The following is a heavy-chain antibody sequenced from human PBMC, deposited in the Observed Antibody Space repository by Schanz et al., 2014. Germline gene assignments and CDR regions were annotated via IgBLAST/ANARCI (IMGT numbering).Heavy chain of an antibody. D-gene: IGHD6-13*01. Sequence: QVHLVQSGAEVKKPGSSVKVSCKASGGTFSSDTFSWVRQAPGQGLEWMGRIIPILGIANYAQKFQGRVTITADKSTFTAYMDVSSLRSEDTAVYYCARSGSSNWYFFDYWGQGTLVTVSS. CDR3: ARSGSSNWYFFDY. CDR1: GGTFSSDT. J-gene: IGHJ4*02. V-gene: IGHV1-69*02. CDR2: IIPILGIA.